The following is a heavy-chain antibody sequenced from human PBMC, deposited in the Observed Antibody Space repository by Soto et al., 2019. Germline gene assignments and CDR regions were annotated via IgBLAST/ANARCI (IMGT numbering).Heavy chain of an antibody. D-gene: IGHD3-22*01. V-gene: IGHV4-31*03. CDR2: IYYSGST. J-gene: IGHJ4*02. CDR3: ARDLVVGYYYYFDY. Sequence: SETLSLTCTVSGGSISSGGYYWSWIRQHPGKGLEWIGYIYYSGSTYYNPSLKSRVTISVDTSKNQFSLKLSSVTAADTAVYYCARDLVVGYYYYFDYWGQGTLVTVSS. CDR1: GGSISSGGYY.